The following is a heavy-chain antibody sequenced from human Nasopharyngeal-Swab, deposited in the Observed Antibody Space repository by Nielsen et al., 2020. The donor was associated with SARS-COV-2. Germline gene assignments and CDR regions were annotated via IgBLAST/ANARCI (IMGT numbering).Heavy chain of an antibody. CDR2: INPSGGST. Sequence: ASVKVSCKASGYTFTSYYMHWVRQAPGQGLEWMGIINPSGGSTSYAQKFQGRVTMTRDTSTSTAYMELSSLRSEDTAVYYCARVGYYGSGIRYYFDYWGQGTLVTVSS. CDR3: ARVGYYGSGIRYYFDY. V-gene: IGHV1-46*01. J-gene: IGHJ4*02. D-gene: IGHD3-10*01. CDR1: GYTFTSYY.